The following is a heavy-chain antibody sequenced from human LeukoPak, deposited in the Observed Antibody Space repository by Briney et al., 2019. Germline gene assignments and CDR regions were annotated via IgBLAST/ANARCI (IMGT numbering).Heavy chain of an antibody. CDR1: GFTFSSHW. J-gene: IGHJ5*02. Sequence: GGSLRLSCAASGFTFSSHWMTWVRQAPGKGLEWVANIKEDGTRKNYMDSVKGRFTISRDNAKNSLYLQMNSLRAEDTAVYYCAKDLRRGGFDPWGQGTLVTVSS. CDR2: IKEDGTRK. CDR3: AKDLRRGGFDP. V-gene: IGHV3-7*03.